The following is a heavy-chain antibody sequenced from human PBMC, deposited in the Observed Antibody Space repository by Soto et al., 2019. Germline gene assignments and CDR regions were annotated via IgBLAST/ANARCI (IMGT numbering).Heavy chain of an antibody. J-gene: IGHJ6*02. CDR1: GYTFTSYG. V-gene: IGHV1-18*01. Sequence: QVQLVQSGAEVKKPGASVKVSCKASGYTFTSYGISWVRQAPGQGLEWMGWISAYNGNTNYAQKLQGRVTMTTDTSTSTAYMELRSLRQDDTAVYYCAREGYCSGGSCFSGWVGYYYYGMDGWCQGTTVTVSS. CDR3: AREGYCSGGSCFSGWVGYYYYGMDG. CDR2: ISAYNGNT. D-gene: IGHD2-15*01.